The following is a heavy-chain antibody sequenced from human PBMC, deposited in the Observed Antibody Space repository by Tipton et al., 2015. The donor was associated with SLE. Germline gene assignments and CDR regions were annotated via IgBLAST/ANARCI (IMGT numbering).Heavy chain of an antibody. Sequence: TLSLTCAVYGASFSGHYWSWIRQPPGKGLEWIGSMFYSGTTYYNPSLKSRVTISVDTSKNQFSLRLNSVTAADTAVYYCAREAGDGMTTVDFDYWGQGTLVTVSS. CDR2: MFYSGTT. J-gene: IGHJ4*02. CDR1: GASFSGHY. D-gene: IGHD4-11*01. V-gene: IGHV4-34*11. CDR3: AREAGDGMTTVDFDY.